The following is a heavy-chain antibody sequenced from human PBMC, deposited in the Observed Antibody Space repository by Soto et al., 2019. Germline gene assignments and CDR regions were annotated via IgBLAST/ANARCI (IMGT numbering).Heavy chain of an antibody. Sequence: QVRLQESGPGLVKSSQTLSLTCSVSGGSSNSDYYYWGCVLQPTGKGLEWSGYMYSSGSTYSNTSLTSPVALSGDTSPNHFSLSLTSVTAADTAVYVWVRGTDCATAGTCHKDFDSGGPGIPVTVSS. CDR3: VRGTDCATAGTCHKDFDS. CDR2: MYSSGST. CDR1: GGSSNSDYYY. V-gene: IGHV4-30-4*01. J-gene: IGHJ4*01. D-gene: IGHD2-8*02.